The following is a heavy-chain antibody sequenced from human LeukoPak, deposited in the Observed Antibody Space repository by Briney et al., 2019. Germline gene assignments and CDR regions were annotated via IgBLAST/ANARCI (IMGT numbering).Heavy chain of an antibody. CDR1: GGSISSGGYY. CDR2: IYYSGST. Sequence: SETLSLTCTVSGGSISSGGYYWNWIRQHPGKGLEWIGYIYYSGSTYYNPSLKSRFTISVDASKNQFSLKLSSVTAADTAVYYCARDSGQQVDYWGQGTLVTVSS. V-gene: IGHV4-31*03. J-gene: IGHJ4*02. CDR3: ARDSGQQVDY. D-gene: IGHD6-13*01.